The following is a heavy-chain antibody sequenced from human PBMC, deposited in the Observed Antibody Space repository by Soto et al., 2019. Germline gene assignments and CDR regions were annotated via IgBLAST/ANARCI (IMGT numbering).Heavy chain of an antibody. CDR3: ARDLEQQHAGWFDP. CDR1: GCSISSYY. J-gene: IGHJ5*02. Sequence: XETLSLTCTVSGCSISSYYWSWIRQPPGKGLEWIGYIYYSGSTNYNPSLKSRVTISVDTSKNQFSLKLSSVTAADTAVYYCARDLEQQHAGWFDPWGQGTLVTVSS. D-gene: IGHD6-13*01. V-gene: IGHV4-59*01. CDR2: IYYSGST.